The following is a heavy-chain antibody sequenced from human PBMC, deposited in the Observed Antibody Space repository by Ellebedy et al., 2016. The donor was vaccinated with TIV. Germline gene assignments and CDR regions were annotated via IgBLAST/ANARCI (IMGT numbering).Heavy chain of an antibody. Sequence: GESLKISCAASRLPFSRNWMSCVRLLPGKGLEWVANIQQDGSEKYYVDSVKGRFTISRDNAKNSLYLQMNSLRTEDTAVYYCARDQGVSNWFDPWGQGSLVTVSS. CDR2: IQQDGSEK. V-gene: IGHV3-7*01. J-gene: IGHJ5*02. D-gene: IGHD5/OR15-5a*01. CDR3: ARDQGVSNWFDP. CDR1: RLPFSRNW.